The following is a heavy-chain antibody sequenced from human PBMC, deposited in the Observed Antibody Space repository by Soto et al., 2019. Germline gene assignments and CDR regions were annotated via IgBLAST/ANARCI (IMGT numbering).Heavy chain of an antibody. J-gene: IGHJ5*02. CDR3: AHGDTGSAWCQNWFDP. CDR1: GFSLSSSGVG. CDR2: IYWDDDK. Sequence: QITLTESGPTRVKPTQTLTLTCTFSGFSLSSSGVGVGWIRQPPGKALQWLAFIYWDDDKRYSPSLKNTLTITKDTSKNQVVLTMTNMDPVDTATYYGAHGDTGSAWCQNWFDPWGRGTLVTVSS. V-gene: IGHV2-5*02. D-gene: IGHD6-19*01.